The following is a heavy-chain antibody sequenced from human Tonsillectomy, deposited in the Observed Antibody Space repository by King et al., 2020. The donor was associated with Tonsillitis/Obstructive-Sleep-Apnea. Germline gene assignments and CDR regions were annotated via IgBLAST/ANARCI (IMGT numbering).Heavy chain of an antibody. Sequence: HGQLVQSGADVKKPGASVKVSCKASGYTFTGYYIHRVRQAPGQGLEWMGWINPNSGDTNYVQSFQGRGTMTRDTSISTAYMELSRLRSNDTAVYYCARWGFGESFDYWGQGTLVTVSS. CDR3: ARWGFGESFDY. D-gene: IGHD3-10*01. CDR1: GYTFTGYY. CDR2: INPNSGDT. V-gene: IGHV1-2*02. J-gene: IGHJ4*02.